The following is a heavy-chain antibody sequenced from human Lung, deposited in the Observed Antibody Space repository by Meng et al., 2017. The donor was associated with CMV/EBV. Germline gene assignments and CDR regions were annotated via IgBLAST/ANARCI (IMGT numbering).Heavy chain of an antibody. Sequence: GGSLRLSCAASGFSFTEYGMHWVRQTPDKGLEWVAFIRMDESDKFYGASVKGRFTISRDMSRKTPFLQMNSLRTDDTGVYYCAKDDPVVAIWGQGTLVTVSS. D-gene: IGHD4-23*01. CDR1: GFSFTEYG. CDR3: AKDDPVVAI. V-gene: IGHV3-30*02. J-gene: IGHJ4*02. CDR2: IRMDESDK.